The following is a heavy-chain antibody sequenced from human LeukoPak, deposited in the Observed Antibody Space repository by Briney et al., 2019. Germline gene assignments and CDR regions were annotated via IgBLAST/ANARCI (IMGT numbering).Heavy chain of an antibody. Sequence: SVKVSCKASGGTFSSYAISWVRQAPGQGLEWMGGIIPIFGTANYAQKFQGRVTITADESTSTAYMELSSLRCEDTAVYYCARAHYYDSSGYLSWFDPWGQGTLVTVSS. CDR2: IIPIFGTA. J-gene: IGHJ5*02. V-gene: IGHV1-69*13. D-gene: IGHD3-22*01. CDR1: GGTFSSYA. CDR3: ARAHYYDSSGYLSWFDP.